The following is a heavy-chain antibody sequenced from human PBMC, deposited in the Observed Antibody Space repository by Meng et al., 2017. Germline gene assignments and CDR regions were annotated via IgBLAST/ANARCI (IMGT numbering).Heavy chain of an antibody. J-gene: IGHJ4*02. Sequence: SVKVSCKASGGAFSSYTISWVRQAPGQGLEWMGRIIPILGIANYAQKFQGRVTITADKSTSTAYMELSSLRSEDTAAYYCATDYYGSGRSHGYWGQGTLVTVSS. V-gene: IGHV1-69*02. D-gene: IGHD3-10*01. CDR2: IIPILGIA. CDR3: ATDYYGSGRSHGY. CDR1: GGAFSSYT.